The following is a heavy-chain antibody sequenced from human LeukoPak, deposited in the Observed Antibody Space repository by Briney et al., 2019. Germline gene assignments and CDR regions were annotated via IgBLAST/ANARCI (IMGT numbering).Heavy chain of an antibody. J-gene: IGHJ4*02. CDR3: AKADSSGYIFDY. CDR2: ISGSGGST. V-gene: IGHV3-23*01. D-gene: IGHD3-22*01. CDR1: GFTFSSYA. Sequence: GGSLRLSCAASGFTFSSYAMSWVRQAPGKGLEWVSAISGSGGSTYYADSVKGRFTIPRDNSKYTLYLQMNSLRAEDTAVYYCAKADSSGYIFDYWGQGTLVTVSS.